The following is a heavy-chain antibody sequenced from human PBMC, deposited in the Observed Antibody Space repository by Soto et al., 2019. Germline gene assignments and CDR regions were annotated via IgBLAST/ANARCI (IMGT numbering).Heavy chain of an antibody. CDR3: EKPPVRDGYNWYFDY. CDR2: ISGSGGST. J-gene: IGHJ4*02. D-gene: IGHD5-12*01. Sequence: GGSLRLSCAASGFTFSSYAMSWVRQAPGKGLEWVSAISGSGGSTYYADSVKGRFTISRDNSKNTLYLQMNSLRAEDTAVYYCEKPPVRDGYNWYFDYWGQGTLVTVSS. CDR1: GFTFSSYA. V-gene: IGHV3-23*01.